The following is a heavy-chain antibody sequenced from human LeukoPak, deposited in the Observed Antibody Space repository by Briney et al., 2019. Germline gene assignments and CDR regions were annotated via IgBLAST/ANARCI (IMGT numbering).Heavy chain of an antibody. V-gene: IGHV1-18*01. D-gene: IGHD2-2*01. Sequence: ASVNVSCKASGYTFTTYGISWVRQAPGQGLEWMGWISAYSGNTNYTQKLQGRVTMTRGTSTTTAYLELRSLRSDDTAVYYCERECPFCSSAACLACSWGQGTRVTVSS. CDR1: GYTFTTYG. J-gene: IGHJ4*02. CDR3: ERECPFCSSAACLACS. CDR2: ISAYSGNT.